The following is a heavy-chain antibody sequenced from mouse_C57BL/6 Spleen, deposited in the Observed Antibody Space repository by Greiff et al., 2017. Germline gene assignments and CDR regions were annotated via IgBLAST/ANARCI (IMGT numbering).Heavy chain of an antibody. D-gene: IGHD2-5*01. J-gene: IGHJ2*01. Sequence: EVKLVESGEGLVKPGGSLKLSCAASGFTFSSYALSWVRQTPEKRLEWVAYISSGGDYIYYADTVKGRFTISRDNARNTLYLQMSSLKSEDTAMYYCTRAGTIVTYFDYWGQGTTLTVSS. V-gene: IGHV5-9-1*02. CDR3: TRAGTIVTYFDY. CDR2: ISSGGDYI. CDR1: GFTFSSYA.